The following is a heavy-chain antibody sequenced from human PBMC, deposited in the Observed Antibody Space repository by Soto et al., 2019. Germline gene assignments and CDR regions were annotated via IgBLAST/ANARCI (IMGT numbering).Heavy chain of an antibody. Sequence: SETLSLTCSVSGGSISSSSYFWGWIRQPPGKGLECIGNIHYSGSTYYNPSLKSRVTISVDTSKTQFSLKLTSVSAADSAVYYCARGIGYYFDYWGQGTLGTAPQ. V-gene: IGHV4-39*01. J-gene: IGHJ4*02. CDR1: GGSISSSSYF. CDR3: ARGIGYYFDY. CDR2: IHYSGST. D-gene: IGHD5-12*01.